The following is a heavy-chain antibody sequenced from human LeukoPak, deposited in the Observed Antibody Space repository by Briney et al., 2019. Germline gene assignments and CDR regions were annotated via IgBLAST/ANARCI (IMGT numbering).Heavy chain of an antibody. V-gene: IGHV4-30-4*01. CDR3: GRGPHIADGTAAGRADY. J-gene: IGHJ4*02. CDR2: IYYSGST. D-gene: IGHD6-13*01. CDR1: GGSISSGEYY. Sequence: SQTLSLTCSVSGGSISSGEYYWSWIRQPPGKGLEWIGYIYYSGSTYNNPSLRSRLIISVDTSKNQFSLKLSSVTAADTAVYYCGRGPHIADGTAAGRADYWGQGTLVTVSS.